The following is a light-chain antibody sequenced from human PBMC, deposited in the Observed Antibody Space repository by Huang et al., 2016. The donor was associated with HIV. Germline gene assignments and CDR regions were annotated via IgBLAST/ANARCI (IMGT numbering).Light chain of an antibody. Sequence: DIVMTQSPDSLAVSLGERATINCRSTQSLLDSSLNKDKLAWYQQKPGQPPRLLIYWASSRESAVHDRISGSGSGTDFTRTISSLQAEDVAVYYCQQYYRTPLTFGGGTKVEIK. CDR2: WAS. CDR1: QSLLDSSLNKDK. CDR3: QQYYRTPLT. V-gene: IGKV4-1*01. J-gene: IGKJ4*01.